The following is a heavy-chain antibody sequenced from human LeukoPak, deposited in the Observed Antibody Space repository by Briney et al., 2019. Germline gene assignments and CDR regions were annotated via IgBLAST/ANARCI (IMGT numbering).Heavy chain of an antibody. D-gene: IGHD3-22*01. Sequence: ASVKVSCKASGGTFSSYAISWVRQAPGQGLEWMGRIIPIPGIANYAQKFQGRVTITADKSTSTAYMELSSLRSEDTAVYYCARYDSSGPDYDYWGQGTLVTVSS. CDR3: ARYDSSGPDYDY. V-gene: IGHV1-69*04. CDR2: IIPIPGIA. CDR1: GGTFSSYA. J-gene: IGHJ4*02.